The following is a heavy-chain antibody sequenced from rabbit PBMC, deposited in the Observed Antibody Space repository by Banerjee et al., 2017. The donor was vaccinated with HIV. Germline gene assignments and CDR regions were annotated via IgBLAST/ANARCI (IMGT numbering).Heavy chain of an antibody. D-gene: IGHD1-1*01. CDR2: IVAGKGDA. CDR3: ARDHSSSGLYIDL. Sequence: QEQLVESGGGLVTLGGSLKLTCKASGFDFSSYRMNWVRQAPGEGLEWIGIIVAGKGDAYYASWVNGRFTISSNTNQNTVDLQMNSLTAADTATYFCARDHSSSGLYIDLWGPGTLVTVS. CDR1: GFDFSSYR. J-gene: IGHJ4*01. V-gene: IGHV1S47*01.